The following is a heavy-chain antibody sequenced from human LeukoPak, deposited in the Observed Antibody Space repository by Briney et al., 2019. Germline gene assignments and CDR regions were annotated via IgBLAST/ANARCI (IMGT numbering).Heavy chain of an antibody. CDR2: ISSGSSYI. V-gene: IGHV3-21*01. J-gene: IGHJ5*02. CDR1: GFTFSSYT. D-gene: IGHD1-26*01. CDR3: ARANPPKWELLGWFDP. Sequence: GGSLRLSCAASGFTFSSYTMNWVRQAPGKGLEWVSSISSGSSYIYYADSVKGRFTISRDNAKNSLSLQMNSLRAEDTAVYYCARANPPKWELLGWFDPWGQGTLVTVSS.